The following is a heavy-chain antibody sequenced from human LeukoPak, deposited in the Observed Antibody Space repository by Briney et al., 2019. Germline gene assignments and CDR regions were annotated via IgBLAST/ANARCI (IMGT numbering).Heavy chain of an antibody. J-gene: IGHJ4*02. D-gene: IGHD6-19*01. V-gene: IGHV3-30-3*01. Sequence: PGRSLRLSCAASGFTFSSYAMHWVRQAPGKGLEWVAVISYDGSNKYYADSVKGRFTISRDNSKNTLYLQMNSLRAEDTAVYYCARDRYRGSSGWYSALGLFDYWGQGTLVTVSS. CDR2: ISYDGSNK. CDR3: ARDRYRGSSGWYSALGLFDY. CDR1: GFTFSSYA.